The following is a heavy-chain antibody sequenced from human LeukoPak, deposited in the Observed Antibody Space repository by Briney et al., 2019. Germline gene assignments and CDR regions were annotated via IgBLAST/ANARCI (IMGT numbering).Heavy chain of an antibody. CDR3: ARVGWNGYFDY. Sequence: SETLSLTCTVSGGSISSYYWSWIRQPPGKGLEWIWYIYYSGSANYNPSLKSRVTISVDTSKNQFSLKLSSVTAADTAVYYCARVGWNGYFDYWGQGTLVTVSS. CDR1: GGSISSYY. CDR2: IYYSGSA. J-gene: IGHJ4*02. V-gene: IGHV4-59*01. D-gene: IGHD1-1*01.